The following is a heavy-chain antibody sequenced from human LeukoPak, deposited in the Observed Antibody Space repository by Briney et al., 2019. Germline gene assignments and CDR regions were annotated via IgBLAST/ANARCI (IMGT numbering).Heavy chain of an antibody. Sequence: SVQVSCKASGGTFSIYAISWVRHAPGQGLEWMGGIIPIFGTANYAQKFQGRVTITADKSTSTAYMELSSLRSEDTAVYYCARAPRDDYGESTYAFDIWGKATMVTVSS. J-gene: IGHJ3*02. D-gene: IGHD4-17*01. CDR1: GGTFSIYA. V-gene: IGHV1-69*06. CDR3: ARAPRDDYGESTYAFDI. CDR2: IIPIFGTA.